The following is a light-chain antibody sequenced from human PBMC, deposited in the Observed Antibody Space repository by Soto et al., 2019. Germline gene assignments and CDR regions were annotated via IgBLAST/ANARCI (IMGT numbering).Light chain of an antibody. CDR1: QDIRNT. CDR2: AAS. V-gene: IGKV1-39*01. CDR3: QQSYSTPIT. J-gene: IGKJ5*01. Sequence: IQMTQSPSSLSASVWDRVAISCRASQDIRNTLAWYQQKPGEAPKLLIFAASNLQSVVPSRFSGSGSGTDFTLTISSLQPEDFATYYCQQSYSTPITFGQGTRLEIK.